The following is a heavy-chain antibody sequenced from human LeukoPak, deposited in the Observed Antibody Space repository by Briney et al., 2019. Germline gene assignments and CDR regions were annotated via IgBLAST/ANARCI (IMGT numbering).Heavy chain of an antibody. V-gene: IGHV3-7*01. D-gene: IGHD3-22*01. CDR1: GFTFSSYG. CDR2: VKQDGSEK. Sequence: GGSLRLSCAASGFTFSSYGMSWVRQAPGKGLEWVANVKQDGSEKYYVDSVKGRFTISRDNAKNSLYLQMNSLRAEDTAVYYCARDLGSGSSGYDLWGQGTLVTVSS. CDR3: ARDLGSGSSGYDL. J-gene: IGHJ4*02.